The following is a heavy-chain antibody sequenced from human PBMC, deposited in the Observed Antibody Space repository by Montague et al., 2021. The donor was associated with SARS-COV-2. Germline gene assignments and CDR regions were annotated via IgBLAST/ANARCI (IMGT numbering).Heavy chain of an antibody. CDR3: AKWSYDNSGYYPGYALDV. J-gene: IGHJ3*01. CDR2: IYSDESTT. V-gene: IGHV3-23*03. CDR1: GFPFSAHA. D-gene: IGHD3-22*01. Sequence: SLRLSCAASGFPFSAHAMNWVRQAPGKGLEWVSVIYSDESTTYYADSVKGRFTISRDNSNNTLFLQMNSLRAEDTAIYYCAKWSYDNSGYYPGYALDVWGQGTMVTVSS.